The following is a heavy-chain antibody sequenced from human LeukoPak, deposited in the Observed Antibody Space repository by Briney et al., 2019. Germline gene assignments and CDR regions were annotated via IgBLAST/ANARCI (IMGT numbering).Heavy chain of an antibody. Sequence: SETLSLTCTVSGGSISSYYWSWIRQPPGKGLEWIGYIYYSGSTNYNPSLKSRVTISVDTSKNQFSLKLRSVTAADTAVYYCARGRWLVNYWGQGTLVTVSS. CDR3: ARGRWLVNY. D-gene: IGHD6-19*01. J-gene: IGHJ4*02. CDR1: GGSISSYY. V-gene: IGHV4-59*01. CDR2: IYYSGST.